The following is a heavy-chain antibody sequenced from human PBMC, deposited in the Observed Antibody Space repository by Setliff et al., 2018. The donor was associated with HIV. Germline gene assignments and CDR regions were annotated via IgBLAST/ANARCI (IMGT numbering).Heavy chain of an antibody. CDR2: IYWSGLT. J-gene: IGHJ6*02. Sequence: PSETLSLTCTVSSGSVSRSDYYWGWIRQTPGKGLEWIGSIYWSGLTFYNPSLKSRVTISVDTSKNQFSLKLSSVTAADTAVYYCAREDYYYYGMDVWGQGTTVTVSS. CDR1: SGSVSRSDYY. CDR3: AREDYYYYGMDV. V-gene: IGHV4-39*02.